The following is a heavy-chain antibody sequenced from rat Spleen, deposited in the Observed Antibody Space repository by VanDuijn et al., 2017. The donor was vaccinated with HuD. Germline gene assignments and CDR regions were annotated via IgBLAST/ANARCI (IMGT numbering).Heavy chain of an antibody. CDR1: GFTFSNYD. CDR3: ARPNYPGFNYFDY. J-gene: IGHJ2*01. Sequence: EVQLVESGGGIVQPGRAMKLSCAASGFTFSNYDMAWVRQAPKKGLEWVAFITSDGTNINYRDSVKGRFTISRDNAKSTLYLQVDSLRSEDTATYYCARPNYPGFNYFDYWGQGVMVTVSS. V-gene: IGHV5-25*01. D-gene: IGHD1-4*01. CDR2: ITSDGTNI.